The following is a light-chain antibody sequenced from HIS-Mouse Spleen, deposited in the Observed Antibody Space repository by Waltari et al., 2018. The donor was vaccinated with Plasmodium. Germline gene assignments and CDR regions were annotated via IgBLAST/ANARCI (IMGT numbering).Light chain of an antibody. CDR3: SSYTSSSTLV. CDR2: EVS. CDR1: SSDVGGYNY. J-gene: IGLJ1*01. Sequence: QSALTQPASVSGSPGQSITISCTGTSSDVGGYNYVSWYQQHPGKAPKLMIYEVSTRPSGVSNLFSGSKSGNTASLTISGLQAEDDADYYCSSYTSSSTLVFGTGTKVTVL. V-gene: IGLV2-14*01.